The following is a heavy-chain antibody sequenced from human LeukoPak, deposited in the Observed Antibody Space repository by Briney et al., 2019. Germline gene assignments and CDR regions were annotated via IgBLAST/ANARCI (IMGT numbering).Heavy chain of an antibody. J-gene: IGHJ5*02. D-gene: IGHD3-10*01. CDR2: IYTSGST. CDR1: GGSISSGSYY. V-gene: IGHV4-61*02. Sequence: SQTLSLTCTVSGGSISSGSYYWSWIRQPAGQGLEWIGRIYTSGSTNYNPSLKSRVTISVDTSKNQFSLKLSSVTAADTAVYYCARENAPRVDKRLWFGDRSQDWFDPWGQGTLVTVSS. CDR3: ARENAPRVDKRLWFGDRSQDWFDP.